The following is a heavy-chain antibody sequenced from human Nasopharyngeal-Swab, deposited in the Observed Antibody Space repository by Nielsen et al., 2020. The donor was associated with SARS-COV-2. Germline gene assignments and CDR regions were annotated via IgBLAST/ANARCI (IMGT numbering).Heavy chain of an antibody. J-gene: IGHJ4*02. CDR2: IWYDGSNK. Sequence: WIRQPPGKGLEWVAVIWYDGSNKYYADSVKGRFTISRDNSKNTLYLQMNSLRAEDTAVYYCAREAGTTVNTYGGVPDYWGQGTLVTVSS. CDR3: AREAGTTVNTYGGVPDY. D-gene: IGHD4-17*01. V-gene: IGHV3-33*01.